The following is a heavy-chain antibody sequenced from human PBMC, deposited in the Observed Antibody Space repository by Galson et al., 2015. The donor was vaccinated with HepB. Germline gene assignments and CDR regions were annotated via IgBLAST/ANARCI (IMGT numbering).Heavy chain of an antibody. V-gene: IGHV3-30*03. CDR2: ISYDGSNK. D-gene: IGHD3-3*01. CDR1: GFTFSSYG. CDR3: ARKRVRITIFGVVDY. J-gene: IGHJ4*02. Sequence: SLRLSCAASGFTFSSYGMHWVRQAPGKGLEWVAVISYDGSNKYYADSVKGRFTISRDNSKNTLYLQMNSLRAEDTAVYYCARKRVRITIFGVVDYWGQGTLVTVSS.